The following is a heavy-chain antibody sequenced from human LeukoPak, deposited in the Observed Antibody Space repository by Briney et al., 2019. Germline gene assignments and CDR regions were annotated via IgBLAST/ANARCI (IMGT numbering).Heavy chain of an antibody. CDR3: ARADTDGGYYYYYGMDL. Sequence: GRSLRLSCAAPGSTFSTYAMHWVRQAPGKGLEWVVVISYDGSNKYYADSVKGRFTISRDNSKYTLYLQMNSLRAEDTAVYYCARADTDGGYYYYYGMDLWGQGTTVTVSS. J-gene: IGHJ6*02. D-gene: IGHD3-10*01. CDR1: GSTFSTYA. V-gene: IGHV3-30-3*01. CDR2: ISYDGSNK.